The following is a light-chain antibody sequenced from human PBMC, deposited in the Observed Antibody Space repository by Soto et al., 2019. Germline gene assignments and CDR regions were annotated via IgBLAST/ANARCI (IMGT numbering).Light chain of an antibody. V-gene: IGKV1-9*01. CDR2: AAS. CDR3: QQLNSYPIT. J-gene: IGKJ5*01. Sequence: IQLTQSPSSLSASVGDRVTITSRASQGISSFLAWYQQKPGKAPKLLIYAASTLRTGVPSRFSGSGSGTDFTLTISSLQPADFATYYCQQLNSYPITFGQGTRLEIK. CDR1: QGISSF.